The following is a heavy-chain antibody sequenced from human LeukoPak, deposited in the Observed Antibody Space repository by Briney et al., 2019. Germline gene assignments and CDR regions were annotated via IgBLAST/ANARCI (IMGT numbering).Heavy chain of an antibody. Sequence: GGSLRLSCAASGFTFSNYAMSWIRQAPGKGLEWVSSISGSGGSTYYADSVKGRFTISRDNSKHTLYLQMNSLRAEDTAVYYCAKDSDFWTGNKLDYWGQGTLVTVSS. CDR1: GFTFSNYA. CDR2: ISGSGGST. V-gene: IGHV3-23*01. J-gene: IGHJ4*02. D-gene: IGHD3/OR15-3a*01. CDR3: AKDSDFWTGNKLDY.